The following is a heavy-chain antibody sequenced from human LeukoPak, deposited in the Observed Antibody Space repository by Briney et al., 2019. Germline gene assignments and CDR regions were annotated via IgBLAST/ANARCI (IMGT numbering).Heavy chain of an antibody. CDR1: GFNFRTSS. CDR3: VRHSFAVADSDN. CDR2: ITPDETGR. J-gene: IGHJ4*02. Sequence: PGGSLRLSCAASGFNFRTSSMTWVRQAPGKGLEWVSNITPDETGRYYVDSVKGRFSSSRDNAENSLDLEMNSLKTEDTAIYYCVRHSFAVADSDNWGQGNLVTVSS. V-gene: IGHV3-7*01. D-gene: IGHD6-19*01.